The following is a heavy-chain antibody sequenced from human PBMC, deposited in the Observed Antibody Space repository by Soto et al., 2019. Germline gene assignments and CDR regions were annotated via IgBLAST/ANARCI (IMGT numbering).Heavy chain of an antibody. D-gene: IGHD2-8*01. V-gene: IGHV1-18*01. CDR3: ARDIESVTAKHFFYYYAMDV. Sequence: ASVKVSCKASGFTFSNYGLNWVRQAPGQGLEWMGWVSANNGHTNYAQNLQGRVSMTTDTSTSTAYMELRGLRFDDTAVYYCARDIESVTAKHFFYYYAMDVWGQGPTVTFSS. CDR1: GFTFSNYG. CDR2: VSANNGHT. J-gene: IGHJ6*02.